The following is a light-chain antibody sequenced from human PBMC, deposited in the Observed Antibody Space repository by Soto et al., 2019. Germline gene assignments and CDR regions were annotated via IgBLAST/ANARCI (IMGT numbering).Light chain of an antibody. J-gene: IGLJ3*02. CDR3: CSYAGRSTWV. CDR1: SSDVGGYNY. V-gene: IGLV2-23*02. CDR2: EVS. Sequence: QSALTQPASVSGSPGQSITISCTGTSSDVGGYNYVSWYQQHPDKAPKLMIYEVSNRPSGVSNRFSGSKSGNTASLTISGLQAEDEADYYCCSYAGRSTWVFGGGTKLTVL.